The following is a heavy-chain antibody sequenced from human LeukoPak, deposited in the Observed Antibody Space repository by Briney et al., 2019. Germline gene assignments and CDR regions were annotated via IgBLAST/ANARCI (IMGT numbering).Heavy chain of an antibody. J-gene: IGHJ5*02. D-gene: IGHD3-10*02. CDR3: AKDVEDLFGELFGFDP. CDR1: GFTFSCYA. CDR2: ISGSGGST. Sequence: PGGSLRLSCAASGFTFSCYAMSWVRQAPGKGLEWVSAISGSGGSTYYADSVKGRFTISRDNSKNTLYLQMNSLRAEDTAVYYCAKDVEDLFGELFGFDPWGQGTLVTVSS. V-gene: IGHV3-23*01.